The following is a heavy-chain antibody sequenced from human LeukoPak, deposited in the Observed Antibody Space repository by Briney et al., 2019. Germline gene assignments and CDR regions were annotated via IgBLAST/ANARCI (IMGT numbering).Heavy chain of an antibody. Sequence: GGSLRLSCAASGFTFSDYYMSWIRQAPGKGLEWVSYISSSGSTIYYADSVKGRFTISRDNAKNSLYLQMNSLRAEDTAVYYCARHRGDILTGYSYFDYWGQGTLVTVSS. CDR3: ARHRGDILTGYSYFDY. CDR1: GFTFSDYY. CDR2: ISSSGSTI. D-gene: IGHD3-9*01. V-gene: IGHV3-11*04. J-gene: IGHJ4*02.